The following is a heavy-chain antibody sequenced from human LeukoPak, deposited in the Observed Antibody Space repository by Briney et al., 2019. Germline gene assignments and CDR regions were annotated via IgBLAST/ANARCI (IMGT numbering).Heavy chain of an antibody. Sequence: TGGSLRLSCAASGFTFSSYGMHWVRQAPGKGLEWVAFIRYDGSNKYYADSVKGRFTISRDNSKNTLYLQMNSLRAEDTAVYYCANLYLVRGVIADYWGQGTLVTVSS. CDR1: GFTFSSYG. D-gene: IGHD3-10*01. J-gene: IGHJ4*02. CDR2: IRYDGSNK. V-gene: IGHV3-30*02. CDR3: ANLYLVRGVIADY.